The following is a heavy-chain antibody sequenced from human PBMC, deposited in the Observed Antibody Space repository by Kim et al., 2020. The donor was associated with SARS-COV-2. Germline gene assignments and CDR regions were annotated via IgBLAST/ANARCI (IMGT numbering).Heavy chain of an antibody. CDR2: TYYRSKWKS. Sequence: SQTLSLTCAISGDSVSSNSVAWHWIRQSPSGGLEWLGRTYYRSKWKSDYAVSVRSRIIINPDTSKNQFSLNLNSVTPEDTAAYYCARTAAGNFDSWGQGTLVTVSS. CDR3: ARTAAGNFDS. J-gene: IGHJ4*02. V-gene: IGHV6-1*01. CDR1: GDSVSSNSVA. D-gene: IGHD6-13*01.